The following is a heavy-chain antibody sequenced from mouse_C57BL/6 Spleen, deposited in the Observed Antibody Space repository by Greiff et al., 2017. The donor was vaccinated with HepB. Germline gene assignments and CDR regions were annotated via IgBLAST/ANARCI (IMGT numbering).Heavy chain of an antibody. D-gene: IGHD2-3*01. CDR3: ARGCYDGLFDY. V-gene: IGHV1-26*01. Sequence: EVQLQQSGPELVKPGASVKISCKASGYTFTDYYMNWVKQSHGKSLEWIGDINPNNGGTSYNQKFKGKATLTVDKSSSTAYMELRSLTSEDSAVYYCARGCYDGLFDYWGQGTTLTVSS. CDR1: GYTFTDYY. J-gene: IGHJ2*01. CDR2: INPNNGGT.